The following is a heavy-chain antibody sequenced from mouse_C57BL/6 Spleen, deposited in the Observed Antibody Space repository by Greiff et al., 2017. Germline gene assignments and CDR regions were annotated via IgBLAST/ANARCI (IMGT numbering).Heavy chain of an antibody. J-gene: IGHJ3*01. CDR1: GYTFTSYW. V-gene: IGHV1-64*01. CDR2: IHPNSGST. Sequence: VQLQQPGAELVKPGASVKLSCKASGYTFTSYWMHWVKQRPGQGLEWIGMIHPNSGSTNYNEKFKSKATLTVDKSSSTAYMQLISLTSEDSAVYYCARGSSSSWFAYWGQGTLVTVSA. CDR3: ARGSSSSWFAY. D-gene: IGHD1-1*01.